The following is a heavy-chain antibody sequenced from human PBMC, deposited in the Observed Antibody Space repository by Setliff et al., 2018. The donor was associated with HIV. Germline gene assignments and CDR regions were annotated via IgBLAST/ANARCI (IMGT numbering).Heavy chain of an antibody. D-gene: IGHD4-4*01. V-gene: IGHV3-74*01. Sequence: GGSLRLSCAASGFTFSSYWMHWVRQAPGKGLVWVSRVNSDGSRTSYADSVKGRFTISRDNSKKTLFLQMNSLRAEDTGVYYCARSATNYNYYYYGMDVWGQGTTVTVSS. J-gene: IGHJ6*02. CDR3: ARSATNYNYYYYGMDV. CDR1: GFTFSSYW. CDR2: VNSDGSRT.